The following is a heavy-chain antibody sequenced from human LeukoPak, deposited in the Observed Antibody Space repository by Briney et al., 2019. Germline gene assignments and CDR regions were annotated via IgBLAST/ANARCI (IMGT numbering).Heavy chain of an antibody. V-gene: IGHV1-8*03. D-gene: IGHD2-2*01. CDR3: ARGSPTRYCSSTSCYALLLWFGELFAYFDY. J-gene: IGHJ4*02. Sequence: ASVKVSCKASGSTFTSYDINWVRQATGQGLEWMGWMNPNSGNTGYAQKFQGRVTITRNTSISTAYMELSSLRSEDTAVYYCARGSPTRYCSSTSCYALLLWFGELFAYFDYWGQGTLVTVSS. CDR1: GSTFTSYD. CDR2: MNPNSGNT.